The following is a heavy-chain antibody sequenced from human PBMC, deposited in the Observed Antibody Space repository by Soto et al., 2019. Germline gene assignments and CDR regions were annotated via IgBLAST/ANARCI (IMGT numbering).Heavy chain of an antibody. Sequence: AEALKISCKVSGYSFTSYWIGWGRQMPGNGLEWMGIIYPGDLDTRYSTSFQGPVTISDDKSISPAYLEWSSLKASDTAMYYCASPPGLHPYYFDYWGQGTMVTVSS. V-gene: IGHV5-51*01. CDR2: IYPGDLDT. CDR3: ASPPGLHPYYFDY. CDR1: GYSFTSYW. D-gene: IGHD4-4*01. J-gene: IGHJ4*02.